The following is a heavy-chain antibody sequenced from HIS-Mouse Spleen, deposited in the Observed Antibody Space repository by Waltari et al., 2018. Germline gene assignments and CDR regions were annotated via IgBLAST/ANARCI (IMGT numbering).Heavy chain of an antibody. Sequence: QLKLQESGPGLVKPSETPSLTCTVSGGSISSSSYYWGWIRQPPGKGLEWIGSSYYSGGTNCNPSLKSRVTISVDTSKNQFSLRLSSGTAADTAVYYCARRAMGFLGWLYFDYWGQGTLVTVSS. D-gene: IGHD3-3*01. V-gene: IGHV4-39*01. CDR3: ARRAMGFLGWLYFDY. CDR2: SYYSGGT. J-gene: IGHJ4*02. CDR1: GGSISSSSYY.